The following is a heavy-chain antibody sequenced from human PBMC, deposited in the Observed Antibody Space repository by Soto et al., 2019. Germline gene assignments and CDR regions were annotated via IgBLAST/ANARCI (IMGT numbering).Heavy chain of an antibody. CDR1: GGSFSDSH. D-gene: IGHD4-17*01. CDR2: IDHNGNT. CDR3: ARGIRSPWP. Sequence: ASETLSLTCAVYGGSFSDSHWSWIRQPPGKGLEWIGEIDHNGNTNYNPSLKSRVTMSLDTSRNQFSLKLASVTAADTAVYYCARGIRSPWPWGQGTLVTVSS. V-gene: IGHV4-34*01. J-gene: IGHJ5*02.